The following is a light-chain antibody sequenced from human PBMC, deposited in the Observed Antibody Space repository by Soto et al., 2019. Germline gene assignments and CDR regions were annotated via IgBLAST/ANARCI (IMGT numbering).Light chain of an antibody. V-gene: IGLV2-11*01. J-gene: IGLJ1*01. CDR3: CSYTGSSGYA. CDR1: SSDVGGYNY. CDR2: DVS. Sequence: QSALTQPRSVSGSPGQSVTISCTGTSSDVGGYNYVSWYQQHPGKAPKLMIYDVSKRPSGVPDRFSGSKSGNTASLTISGLQADDEADHYCCSYTGSSGYAFGTWTKVT.